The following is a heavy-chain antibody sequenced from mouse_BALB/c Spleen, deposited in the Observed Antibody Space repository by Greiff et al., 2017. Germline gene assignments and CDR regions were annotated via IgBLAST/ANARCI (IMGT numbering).Heavy chain of an antibody. Sequence: EVMLVESGGGLVQPGGSLNLSCAASGFTFSRYTMSWVRQTPEKRLEWVAYISNGGGNTYYPDTVKGRFTISRDNAKNTLYLQMSSLKSEDTAMYYCARHYYDYDGFDYWGQGTTLTVSS. CDR3: ARHYYDYDGFDY. D-gene: IGHD2-4*01. V-gene: IGHV5-12-2*01. CDR1: GFTFSRYT. J-gene: IGHJ2*01. CDR2: ISNGGGNT.